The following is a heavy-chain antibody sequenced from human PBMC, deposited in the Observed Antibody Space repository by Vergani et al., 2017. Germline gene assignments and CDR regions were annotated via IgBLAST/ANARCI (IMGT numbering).Heavy chain of an antibody. Sequence: QVQLQESGPGVVKPSQTLSLTCAVSGGSISSGDHCWTWIRQRPGKGLEWIGYIFYSGTTYDNQSLRSRLTISVDTSQNQFSLKLRSVTAAHTAVYYCARVDTQVPATSHFYYMDVWGKGTTVVVSS. V-gene: IGHV4-31*11. CDR2: IFYSGTT. CDR1: GGSISSGDHC. CDR3: ARVDTQVPATSHFYYMDV. J-gene: IGHJ6*03. D-gene: IGHD6-25*01.